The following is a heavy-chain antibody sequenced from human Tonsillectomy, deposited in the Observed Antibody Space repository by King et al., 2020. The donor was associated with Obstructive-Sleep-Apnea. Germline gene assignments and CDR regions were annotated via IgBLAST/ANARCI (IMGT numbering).Heavy chain of an antibody. CDR1: GFSLSTNGVG. CDR2: FYWDYDK. V-gene: IGHV2-5*02. Sequence: TLKESGPTLVKPTQTLTLTCTFSGFSLSTNGVGGGWIRQPPGKALEWLALFYWDYDKRYSPSLKSRLTITKDTSKNQVVLTMTNMDPVDTATYYCALYSGSYFDYWGQGTLVTVSS. CDR3: ALYSGSYFDY. J-gene: IGHJ4*02. D-gene: IGHD1-26*01.